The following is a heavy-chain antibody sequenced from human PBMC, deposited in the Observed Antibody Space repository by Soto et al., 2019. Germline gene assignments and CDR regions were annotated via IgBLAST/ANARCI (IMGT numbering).Heavy chain of an antibody. Sequence: EVQLVESGGGLVQPGGSLRLSCAASGFTFSSYAMHWVRQAPGKGLEYVSAISSNGGSTYYANSVKGRFTISRDNSKNTLYLQMGSLRAEAMAVYYCARGSRAFDSSSDPRNAFDIWGQGTMVTVSS. CDR2: ISSNGGST. V-gene: IGHV3-64*01. CDR1: GFTFSSYA. CDR3: ARGSRAFDSSSDPRNAFDI. J-gene: IGHJ3*02. D-gene: IGHD6-13*01.